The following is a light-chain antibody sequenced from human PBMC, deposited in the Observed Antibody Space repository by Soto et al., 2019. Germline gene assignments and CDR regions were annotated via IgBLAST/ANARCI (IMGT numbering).Light chain of an antibody. CDR2: DNN. J-gene: IGLJ2*01. V-gene: IGLV1-51*01. CDR3: GTWDSGLSAVV. Sequence: QSVLTQPPSVSAAPGQKVTISCSGSSSNIANNYVSWYQQLPGTAPKLLIYDNNKRPSGIPDRFSGSKSGTSATLGITGLQTGDEADYYCGTWDSGLSAVVFGGGTKLTVL. CDR1: SSNIANNY.